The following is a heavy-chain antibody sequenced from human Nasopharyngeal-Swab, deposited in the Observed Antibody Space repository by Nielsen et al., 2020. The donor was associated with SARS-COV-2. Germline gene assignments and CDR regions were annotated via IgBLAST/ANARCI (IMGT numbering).Heavy chain of an antibody. V-gene: IGHV3-30-3*01. CDR1: GFTFSSYS. J-gene: IGHJ6*02. Sequence: GESLKISCAASGFTFSSYSMHWVRQAPGKGLEWVAVISYDGSNKYYADSVKGRFTISRDNSKNTLYLQMNRLRAEDTAVYYCARGLPPMDVWGQGTTVTVSS. CDR2: ISYDGSNK. CDR3: ARGLPPMDV.